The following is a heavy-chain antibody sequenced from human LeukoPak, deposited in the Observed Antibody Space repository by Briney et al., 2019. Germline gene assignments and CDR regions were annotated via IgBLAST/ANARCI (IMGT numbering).Heavy chain of an antibody. J-gene: IGHJ5*02. CDR1: GGSISSYY. V-gene: IGHV4-59*01. Sequence: SETLSLTCTVSGGSISSYYWSWIRQPPGKGLEWIGYSYYSGSTNYNPSLKSRVTISVDTSKNQFSLKLSSVTAADTAVYYCARVLTIVVVPAAIGGPTNWFDPWGQGTLVTVSS. CDR2: SYYSGST. CDR3: ARVLTIVVVPAAIGGPTNWFDP. D-gene: IGHD2-2*01.